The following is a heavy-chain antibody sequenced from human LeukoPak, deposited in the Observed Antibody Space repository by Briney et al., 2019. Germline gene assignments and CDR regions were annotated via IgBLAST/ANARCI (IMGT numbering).Heavy chain of an antibody. J-gene: IGHJ4*02. CDR3: AHTSDMVRGVILAYFDY. Sequence: SGPTLVKPTQTLTLTCTFSGFSLSTSGVGVGWIRQPPGKALEWLALIYWDDDKRYSPSLKSRLTITKDTSKNQVVLTMTNMDLVDTATYYCAHTSDMVRGVILAYFDYWGQGTLVTVSS. CDR2: IYWDDDK. D-gene: IGHD3-10*01. CDR1: GFSLSTSGVG. V-gene: IGHV2-5*02.